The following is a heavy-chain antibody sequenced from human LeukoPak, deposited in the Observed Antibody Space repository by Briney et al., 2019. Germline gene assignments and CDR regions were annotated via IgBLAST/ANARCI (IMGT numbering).Heavy chain of an antibody. CDR1: GFTFSSYE. J-gene: IGHJ6*02. D-gene: IGHD1-20*01. CDR2: ISSSGSTI. CDR3: AREQITAPYYYYGMDV. V-gene: IGHV3-48*03. Sequence: PGGSLRLSCAASGFTFSSYEMNWVRQAPGKGLEWASYISSSGSTIYYADSVKGRFTISRDNAKNSLYLQMNSLRAEDTAVYYCAREQITAPYYYYGMDVWGQGTTVTVSS.